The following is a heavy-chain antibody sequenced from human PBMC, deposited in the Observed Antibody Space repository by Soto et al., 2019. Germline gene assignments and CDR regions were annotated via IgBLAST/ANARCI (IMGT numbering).Heavy chain of an antibody. Sequence: SETLSLTSNVSGGSISSGGYYWSWIPQHPGKGLEWIGYIYYSGSTYYNPSLKSRVTISVDTSKHEFSLKLSSVTAADTAVYYCAREGVVVVPAAQSRMAFDIWGQGTMVTVSS. CDR3: AREGVVVVPAAQSRMAFDI. CDR2: IYYSGST. V-gene: IGHV4-31*03. CDR1: GGSISSGGYY. D-gene: IGHD2-2*01. J-gene: IGHJ3*02.